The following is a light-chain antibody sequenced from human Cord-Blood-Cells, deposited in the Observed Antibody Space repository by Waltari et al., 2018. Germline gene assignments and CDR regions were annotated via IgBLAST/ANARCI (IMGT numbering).Light chain of an antibody. J-gene: IGKJ5*01. CDR1: QRFSNN. Sequence: EIVITQSPATLSVSSGERATLSCRAGQRFSNNLAWYQQKPGQSPRLLIYGAYTRATGIPARFGGSGSETGFTLTVISLQSEDFAVYYCQQYNNWPPITFGQGTRLEI. V-gene: IGKV3-15*01. CDR3: QQYNNWPPIT. CDR2: GAY.